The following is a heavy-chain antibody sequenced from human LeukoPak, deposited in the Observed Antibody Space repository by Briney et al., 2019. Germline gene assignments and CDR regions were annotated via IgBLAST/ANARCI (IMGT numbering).Heavy chain of an antibody. J-gene: IGHJ4*02. CDR3: AKRSGGNSGAYYFDY. V-gene: IGHV3-23*01. D-gene: IGHD4-23*01. CDR1: GFSFSSYA. CDR2: ISGSGGST. Sequence: GGSLRLSCATSGFSFSSYAMSRVRQAPGKGLEWVSAISGSGGSTYYADSVKGRFTISRDNSKNTLYLQMNSLRAEDTAVYYCAKRSGGNSGAYYFDYWGQGTLVTVSS.